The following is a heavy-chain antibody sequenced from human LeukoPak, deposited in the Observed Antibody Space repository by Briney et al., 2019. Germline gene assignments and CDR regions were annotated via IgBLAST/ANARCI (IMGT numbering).Heavy chain of an antibody. CDR1: GGSISTYY. CDR3: ARDGYSGSDAL. J-gene: IGHJ4*02. Sequence: PSETLSLTCTVSGGSISTYYWSWIRQPPGKGLEWIGYIYHSGSTKYNPSLKSRVTISVDTSQNQFSLRLSSVTAADTAVYYCARDGYSGSDALWGQGTLVTVSS. V-gene: IGHV4-59*01. D-gene: IGHD5-12*01. CDR2: IYHSGST.